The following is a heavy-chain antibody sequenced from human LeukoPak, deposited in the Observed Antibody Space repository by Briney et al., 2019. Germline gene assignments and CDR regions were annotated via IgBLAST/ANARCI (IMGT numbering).Heavy chain of an antibody. CDR3: ARRHYYGSGSPNYYYYGMDV. V-gene: IGHV3-30-3*01. Sequence: PGGSLRLSCAASGFTFTNYAIHWVRQAPGEGLEWVAIISYDGSNKYYADSVKGRFTVSRDNSKNTLYLQMNSLRAEDTAVYYCARRHYYGSGSPNYYYYGMDVWGQGTTVTVSS. D-gene: IGHD3-10*01. CDR1: GFTFTNYA. CDR2: ISYDGSNK. J-gene: IGHJ6*02.